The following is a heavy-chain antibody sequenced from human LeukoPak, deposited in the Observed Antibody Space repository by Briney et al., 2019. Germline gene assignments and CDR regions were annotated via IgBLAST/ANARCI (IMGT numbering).Heavy chain of an antibody. CDR2: ITGSAMDR. Sequence: GTLRLSCAASAFTLTSYIIEWVRRAPGEGVEWVRSITGSAMDRYYADSLKGGFTISRDNAKNSLYLQMNSPRAEDTAVYYCARDRSDRLAVAGTFAFDYCGQGTLVTV. V-gene: IGHV3-21*01. J-gene: IGHJ4*02. CDR3: ARDRSDRLAVAGTFAFDY. D-gene: IGHD6-19*01. CDR1: AFTLTSYI.